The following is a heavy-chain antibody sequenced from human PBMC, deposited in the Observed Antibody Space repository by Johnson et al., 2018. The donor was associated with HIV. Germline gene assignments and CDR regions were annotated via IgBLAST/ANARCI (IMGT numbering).Heavy chain of an antibody. CDR2: IYSGGST. Sequence: MLLVESGGVVVQPGGSLRLSCETSRFTFDDYGMSWVRQAPGKGLEWVSVIYSGGSTYYADSVKGRFTISRDSSKNTLYLQMNSLRVEDTALYYCARPADYGDYSRDAFDIWGQGTMVTVSS. CDR1: RFTFDDYG. CDR3: ARPADYGDYSRDAFDI. D-gene: IGHD4-17*01. J-gene: IGHJ3*02. V-gene: IGHV3-66*01.